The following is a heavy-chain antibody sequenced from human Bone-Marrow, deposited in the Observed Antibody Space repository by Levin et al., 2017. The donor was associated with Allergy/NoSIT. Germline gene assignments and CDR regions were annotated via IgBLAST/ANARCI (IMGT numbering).Heavy chain of an antibody. J-gene: IGHJ6*02. CDR2: IVPIIGVA. CDR3: ARASEAAGSETAGGGFGMDV. Sequence: SVKVSCKASGGTFSSYTINWVRQAPGQGPEWMGRIVPIIGVAHYAQKFQGGVTFTADTATGTAYMELTSLRADDTAVYYCARASEAAGSETAGGGFGMDVWGQGTTVIVSS. V-gene: IGHV1-69*02. D-gene: IGHD6-13*01. CDR1: GGTFSSYT.